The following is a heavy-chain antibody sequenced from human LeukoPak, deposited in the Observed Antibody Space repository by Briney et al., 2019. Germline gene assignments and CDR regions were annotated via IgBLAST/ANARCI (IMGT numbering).Heavy chain of an antibody. J-gene: IGHJ6*03. D-gene: IGHD3-3*01. CDR3: ARYYDFWSGYQRYYYYMDV. Sequence: GGSLRLSCAASGFTFSSYSMNWVRQAPGKGLEWVSSISSSSSYIYYADSVKGRFTISRDNAKNSLYLQMNSLRAEDTAVYYCARYYDFWSGYQRYYYYMDVWAKGPRSPSP. V-gene: IGHV3-21*01. CDR2: ISSSSSYI. CDR1: GFTFSSYS.